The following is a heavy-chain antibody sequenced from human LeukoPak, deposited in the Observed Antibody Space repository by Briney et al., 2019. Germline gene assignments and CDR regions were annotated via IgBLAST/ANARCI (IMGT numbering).Heavy chain of an antibody. J-gene: IGHJ5*02. Sequence: GGSLRLSCAASGFTFSSYTMNWVRQAPGKGLEWVSSISSSSSKKYYADSVKGRFTISRDNAKNSLYLQMNSLRAEDTAVYHCATGVCSTTSCYTKLHYFDPWGQGTLVTVSS. V-gene: IGHV3-21*01. D-gene: IGHD2-2*02. CDR1: GFTFSSYT. CDR2: ISSSSSKK. CDR3: ATGVCSTTSCYTKLHYFDP.